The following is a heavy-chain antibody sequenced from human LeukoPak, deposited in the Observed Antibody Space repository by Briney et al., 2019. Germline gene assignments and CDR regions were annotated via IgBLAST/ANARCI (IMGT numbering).Heavy chain of an antibody. V-gene: IGHV3-53*01. CDR2: IYSGGST. D-gene: IGHD5-12*01. CDR3: AGPSGYDLWGFDY. Sequence: GGSLRLSCAASGFTVSSNYMSWVRQAPGKGLEWVSVIYSGGSTYYADSVKGRFTISRDNSKNTLYLQMNSLRAEDTAVYYCAGPSGYDLWGFDYWDQGPLVTVSS. J-gene: IGHJ4*02. CDR1: GFTVSSNY.